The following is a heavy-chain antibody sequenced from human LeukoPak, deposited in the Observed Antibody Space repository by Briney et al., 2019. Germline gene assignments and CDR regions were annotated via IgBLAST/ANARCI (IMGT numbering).Heavy chain of an antibody. V-gene: IGHV1-24*01. CDR3: ATVTTPLGAAGLWWFDP. CDR1: GYTLTELS. CDR2: FDPEDGET. Sequence: GASVKVSCKVSGYTLTELSMHWVRQAPGKGLEWMGGFDPEDGETIYAQKFQGRVTMTEDTSTDTAYMELSSLRSEDTAVYYCATVTTPLGAAGLWWFDPWGQGTLVTVSS. J-gene: IGHJ5*02. D-gene: IGHD6-13*01.